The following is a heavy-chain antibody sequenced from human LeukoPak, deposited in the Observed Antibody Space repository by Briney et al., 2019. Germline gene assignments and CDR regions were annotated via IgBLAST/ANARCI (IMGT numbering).Heavy chain of an antibody. J-gene: IGHJ4*02. Sequence: GGSLRLSCAASGFTFSSYGMHWVRQAPGKGLEWVAFIRYDGSNKYYADSVKGRFTISRDNSKNTLYLQMNSLRAEDTAVYYCAKPLIQLYYFDYWGQGTLVTVSS. D-gene: IGHD5-18*01. V-gene: IGHV3-30*02. CDR1: GFTFSSYG. CDR3: AKPLIQLYYFDY. CDR2: IRYDGSNK.